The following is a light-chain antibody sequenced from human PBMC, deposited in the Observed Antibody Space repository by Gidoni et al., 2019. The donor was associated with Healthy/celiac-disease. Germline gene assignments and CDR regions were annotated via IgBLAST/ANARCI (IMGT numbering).Light chain of an antibody. Sequence: EIVMTQSPATLSVSPGERATLSCRASQSVSSKLAWYQQKPGQAPRLLIYGASTRATGIPARFSGSGSGTEFTLTISSLQSEDFAVYSCQQYNNCPLVLTFGGGTKVEIK. J-gene: IGKJ4*01. V-gene: IGKV3-15*01. CDR2: GAS. CDR1: QSVSSK. CDR3: QQYNNCPLVLT.